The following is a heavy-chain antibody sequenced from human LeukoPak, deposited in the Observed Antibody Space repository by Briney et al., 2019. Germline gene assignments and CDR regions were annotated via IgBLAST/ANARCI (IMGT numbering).Heavy chain of an antibody. CDR1: GGSISSGGYY. J-gene: IGHJ4*02. Sequence: PSETLSLTCTVSGGSISSGGYYWSWIRQPPGKGLEWIGYIYHSGSTYYNPSLKSRVTISVDRSENQFSLKLNSVTAADTAVYYCARAGQGYCTSAGCFLSLDYWGQGTLVTVSS. CDR3: ARAGQGYCTSAGCFLSLDY. V-gene: IGHV4-30-2*01. D-gene: IGHD2-2*01. CDR2: IYHSGST.